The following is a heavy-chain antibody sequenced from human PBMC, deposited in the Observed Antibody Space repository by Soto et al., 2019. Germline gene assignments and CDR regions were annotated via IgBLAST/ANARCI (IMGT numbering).Heavy chain of an antibody. CDR3: ARQGQQLLRVGWFDP. Sequence: SETLRLRWTVVGGSIIGIRWWSWVSQTPGKGLEWIGDIYHGGSTNYNPSLKSRLTISVDTSKHQFSLKLSSVTAADTAVYYCARQGQQLLRVGWFDPWGQGTLVTSPQ. CDR1: GGSIIGIRW. D-gene: IGHD6-13*01. CDR2: IYHGGST. V-gene: IGHV4-4*02. J-gene: IGHJ5*02.